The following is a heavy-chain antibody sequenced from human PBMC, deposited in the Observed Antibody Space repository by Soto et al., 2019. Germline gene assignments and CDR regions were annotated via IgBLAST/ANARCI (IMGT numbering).Heavy chain of an antibody. CDR3: AKQRADYGSGADTFYFDS. V-gene: IGHV3-23*01. CDR1: GVTFSNYA. CDR2: LSGSGGTT. D-gene: IGHD3-10*01. J-gene: IGHJ4*02. Sequence: EVQLLESGGGLVQPGGSLRLSCTVSGVTFSNYAMNWVRQAPGKGLEWVSSLSGSGGTTYYADSVKGRFIISRDNSKNKLYLLMNSLRAEDTALYYCAKQRADYGSGADTFYFDSWGQGALVTVSS.